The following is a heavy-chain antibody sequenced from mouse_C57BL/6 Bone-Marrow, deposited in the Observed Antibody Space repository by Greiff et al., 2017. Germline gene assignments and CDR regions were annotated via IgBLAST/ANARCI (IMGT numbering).Heavy chain of an antibody. V-gene: IGHV8-12*01. J-gene: IGHJ1*03. CDR2: IYWDDDK. CDR1: GFSLSTSGMG. Sequence: QVTLNESGPGILQSSQTLSLTCSFSGFSLSTSGMGVSWIRQPSGKGLEWLAHIYWDDDKRYNPSLKSRLTISKDTSRNQVFLKITSVDTADTATYYCARRAYSFYYYGSSPWWYFDVWGTGTTVTVSS. CDR3: ARRAYSFYYYGSSPWWYFDV. D-gene: IGHD1-1*01.